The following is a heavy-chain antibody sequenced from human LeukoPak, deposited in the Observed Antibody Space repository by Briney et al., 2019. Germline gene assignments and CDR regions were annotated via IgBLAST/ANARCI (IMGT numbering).Heavy chain of an antibody. J-gene: IGHJ4*02. Sequence: GASVKVSCKASGYTFTGYYMHWVRQAPGQGLEWMGWINPNSGGTNYAQKFQGRVTMTRDTSISTAYMELSRLRSDDTAVYYCARVGMVPLEWLLPFDYWGQGTLVTVSS. D-gene: IGHD3-3*01. V-gene: IGHV1-2*02. CDR3: ARVGMVPLEWLLPFDY. CDR1: GYTFTGYY. CDR2: INPNSGGT.